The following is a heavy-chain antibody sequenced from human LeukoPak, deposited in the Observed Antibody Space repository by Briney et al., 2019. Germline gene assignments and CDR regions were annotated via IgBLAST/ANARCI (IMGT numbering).Heavy chain of an antibody. V-gene: IGHV4-38-2*01. CDR2: IDHSGNT. J-gene: IGHJ4*02. CDR3: ARGPPRYASY. CDR1: GYSISNGYY. D-gene: IGHD2-21*01. Sequence: PSETLSLTCAVSGYSISNGYYWGWIRQPPGKGLEWIGSIDHSGNTFYNPSLKSRVTISVDTSKNQFSLKLTSVTAAETAIYYCARGPPRYASYWGQGTLVTVSS.